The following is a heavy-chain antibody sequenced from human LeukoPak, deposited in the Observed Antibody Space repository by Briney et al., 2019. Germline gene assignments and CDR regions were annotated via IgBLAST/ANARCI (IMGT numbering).Heavy chain of an antibody. V-gene: IGHV3-23*01. Sequence: GGSLRLSCAASGFTFSSYAMSWVRQAPGKGLEWVSAISGSGGSTYYADSVKGRFTISRDNSKNTLYLQMNSLRAEDTAVYCCAKNVLLWFGELSPFDYCGQGTLVTVSS. J-gene: IGHJ4*02. CDR1: GFTFSSYA. CDR3: AKNVLLWFGELSPFDY. CDR2: ISGSGGST. D-gene: IGHD3-10*01.